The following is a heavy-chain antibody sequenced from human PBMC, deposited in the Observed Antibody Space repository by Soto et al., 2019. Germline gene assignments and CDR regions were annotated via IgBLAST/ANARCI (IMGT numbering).Heavy chain of an antibody. CDR1: GGSISSDY. D-gene: IGHD5-18*01. J-gene: IGHJ4*02. CDR2: TFYSGST. CDR3: AREALRRGYSYGTFDY. Sequence: SETRSRTCTVSGGSISSDYWSWIRQPPGKGLEWIGYTFYSGSTNYNPSLKSRVTISLDASKNQLSLKLSSVTAADTAVYYCAREALRRGYSYGTFDYWGQGTLVTV. V-gene: IGHV4-59*01.